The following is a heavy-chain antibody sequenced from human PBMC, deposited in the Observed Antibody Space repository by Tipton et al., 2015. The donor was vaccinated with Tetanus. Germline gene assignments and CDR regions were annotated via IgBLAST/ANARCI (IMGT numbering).Heavy chain of an antibody. CDR3: AVRGCTNGVCYRDY. Sequence: TLSLTCTVSGGSISSSSYYWGWIRQPPGKGLEWIGSIYYSGSTYYNPSLKSRVPISVDTSKNQFSLKLSSVTAADTAVYYCAVRGCTNGVCYRDYWGQGTLVTVSS. V-gene: IGHV4-39*01. CDR1: GGSISSSSYY. CDR2: IYYSGST. D-gene: IGHD2-8*01. J-gene: IGHJ4*02.